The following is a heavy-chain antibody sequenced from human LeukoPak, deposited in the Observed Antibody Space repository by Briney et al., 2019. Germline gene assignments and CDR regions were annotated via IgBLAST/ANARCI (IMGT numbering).Heavy chain of an antibody. CDR1: GGTFSGYA. Sequence: ASVKVSCKASGGTFSGYAISWVRQAPGQGLEWMGGIIPIFGTANYAQKFQGRVTITADESTCTAYMELSSLRSEDTAVYYCALYSSGWYWSSAYYYYYGMDVWGQGTTVTVSS. CDR2: IIPIFGTA. J-gene: IGHJ6*02. CDR3: ALYSSGWYWSSAYYYYYGMDV. D-gene: IGHD6-19*01. V-gene: IGHV1-69*13.